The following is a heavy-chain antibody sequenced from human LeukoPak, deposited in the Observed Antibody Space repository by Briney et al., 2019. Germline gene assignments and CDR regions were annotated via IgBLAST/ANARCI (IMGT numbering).Heavy chain of an antibody. CDR1: GDSVSSDSVA. D-gene: IGHD1-26*01. J-gene: IGHJ6*02. CDR3: VRWYSINGMDV. Sequence: SQTLSLTCAISGDSVSSDSVAWNWIRQSPSRGLEWLGRTYYRSKWFIVYAPSVKSRITINPDTSENQFSLQLNSVTPDDTAVYYCVRWYSINGMDVWGQGTTVTVSS. V-gene: IGHV6-1*01. CDR2: TYYRSKWFI.